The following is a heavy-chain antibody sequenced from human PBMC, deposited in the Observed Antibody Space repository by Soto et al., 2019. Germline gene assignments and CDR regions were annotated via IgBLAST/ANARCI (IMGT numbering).Heavy chain of an antibody. CDR2: IYYSGST. J-gene: IGHJ6*02. D-gene: IGHD6-6*01. V-gene: IGHV4-59*01. CDR1: GGSISSYY. Sequence: SETLSLTCTVSGGSISSYYWSWIRQPPGKGLEWIGYIYYSGSTNYNPSLKSRVTISVDTSKNQFSLKLSSVTAADTAVYYCARDRQLVQNYYYGMYVWGQGTTVTVSS. CDR3: ARDRQLVQNYYYGMYV.